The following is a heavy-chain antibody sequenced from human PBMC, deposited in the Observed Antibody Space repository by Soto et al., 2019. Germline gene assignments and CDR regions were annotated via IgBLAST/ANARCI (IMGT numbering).Heavy chain of an antibody. Sequence: SETLSLTCAVYGASLRDNYCNWLRQPPGKGLEWIGEINHSVNTNYNPSLRSRVTISIDTSKNQLSLNLRSVSAADTAVYYCARGRGEFDAWRQGTPVTVSS. CDR2: INHSVNT. CDR3: ARGRGEFDA. J-gene: IGHJ5*02. D-gene: IGHD2-21*01. V-gene: IGHV4-34*01. CDR1: GASLRDNY.